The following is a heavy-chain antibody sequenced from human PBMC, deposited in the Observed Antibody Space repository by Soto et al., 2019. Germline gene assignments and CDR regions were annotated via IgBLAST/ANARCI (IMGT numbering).Heavy chain of an antibody. CDR1: GYTFSNFG. V-gene: IGHV1-18*01. Sequence: ACVKVSCTASGYTFSNFGLSWVRQAPGQGIEWRGWVSPSNGQTIYAQNFHGRVTMTTDTSTATAHRELRSLIPDDTAVYYCARVIMIFWVAYLGSYFDYWGQGTRVTVSS. D-gene: IGHD3-3*01. CDR2: VSPSNGQT. CDR3: ARVIMIFWVAYLGSYFDY. J-gene: IGHJ4*02.